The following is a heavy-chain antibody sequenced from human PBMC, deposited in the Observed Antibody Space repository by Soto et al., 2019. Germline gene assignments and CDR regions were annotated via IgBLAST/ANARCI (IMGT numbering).Heavy chain of an antibody. CDR3: AHDSGTHPAFDY. D-gene: IGHD1-26*01. CDR2: IYWNDDK. CDR1: GFSLSTSGVG. V-gene: IGHV2-5*01. Sequence: LVNPTQTLTLTCTFSGFSLSTSGVGVGWIRQPPGKALEWLALIYWNDDKRYGPSLKSRLTITKDTSKNQVVLTMTNMDPVDTATYYCAHDSGTHPAFDYWGQGTLVTVSS. J-gene: IGHJ4*02.